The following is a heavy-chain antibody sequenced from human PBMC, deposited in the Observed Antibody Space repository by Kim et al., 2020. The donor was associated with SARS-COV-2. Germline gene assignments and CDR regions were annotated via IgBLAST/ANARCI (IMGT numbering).Heavy chain of an antibody. CDR3: TTVRRGSPRGSFDY. CDR2: IKSKTDGGTT. J-gene: IGHJ4*02. CDR1: GFTFSNAW. D-gene: IGHD1-26*01. Sequence: GGSLRLSCAASGFTFSNAWMSWVRQAPGKGLEWVGRIKSKTDGGTTDYAAPVKGRFTISRDDSKNTLYLQMNSLKTEDTAVYYCTTVRRGSPRGSFDYWGQGTLVTVSS. V-gene: IGHV3-15*01.